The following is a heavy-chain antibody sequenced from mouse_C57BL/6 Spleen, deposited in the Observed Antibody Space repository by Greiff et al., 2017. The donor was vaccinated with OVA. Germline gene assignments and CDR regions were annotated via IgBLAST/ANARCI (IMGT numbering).Heavy chain of an antibody. Sequence: VQLQQSGPELVKPGASVKISCKASGYAFSSSCMNWVKQRPGKGLEWIGRIYPGDGDTNYNGKFKGKATLTADKSSSTAYMQLSSLTSEDSAVYFCARDTTVVDYWGQGTTLTVSS. J-gene: IGHJ2*01. CDR1: GYAFSSSC. D-gene: IGHD1-1*01. CDR3: ARDTTVVDY. V-gene: IGHV1-82*01. CDR2: IYPGDGDT.